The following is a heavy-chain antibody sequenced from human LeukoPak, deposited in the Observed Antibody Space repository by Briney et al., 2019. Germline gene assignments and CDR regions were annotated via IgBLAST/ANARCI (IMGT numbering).Heavy chain of an antibody. CDR2: IKQDASEK. CDR3: ASQWGRGNGYFEF. V-gene: IGHV3-7*02. D-gene: IGHD1-26*01. CDR1: GXTFSSYW. J-gene: IGHJ4*02. Sequence: PGGSLRLSCAASGXTFSSYWVIWVRQAPGKGLEWVANIKQDASEKYYVDSVKGRFTISRDNAKNSLYVQMNSLRAEDTAVYYCASQWGRGNGYFEFWGQGTLVTVSS.